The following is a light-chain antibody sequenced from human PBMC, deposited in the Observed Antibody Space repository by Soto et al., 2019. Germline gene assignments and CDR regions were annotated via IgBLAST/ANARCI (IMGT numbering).Light chain of an antibody. V-gene: IGLV4-69*01. CDR3: QTWGSEV. Sequence: QLVLTQSPSASASLGASVKLTCTLSSGHSSYAIAWHQQQPEKGPRYLMKLNSDGSHSKGDGIPDRFSGSSSGAERYLTISSLQYEDEADYYCQTWGSEVFGGGTKLTVL. J-gene: IGLJ2*01. CDR1: SGHSSYA. CDR2: LNSDGSH.